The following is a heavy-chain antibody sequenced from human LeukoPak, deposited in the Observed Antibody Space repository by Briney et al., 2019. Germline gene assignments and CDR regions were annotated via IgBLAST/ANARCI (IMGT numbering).Heavy chain of an antibody. CDR3: AGDYSSSSNFDY. V-gene: IGHV3-30-3*01. Sequence: GSLRLSCAASGFTFSNAWMSWVRQAPGKGLEWVAVISYDGSNKYYADSVKGRFTISRDNSKNTLYLQMNSLRAEDTAVYYCAGDYSSSSNFDYWGQGTLVTVSS. J-gene: IGHJ4*02. CDR2: ISYDGSNK. CDR1: GFTFSNAW. D-gene: IGHD6-6*01.